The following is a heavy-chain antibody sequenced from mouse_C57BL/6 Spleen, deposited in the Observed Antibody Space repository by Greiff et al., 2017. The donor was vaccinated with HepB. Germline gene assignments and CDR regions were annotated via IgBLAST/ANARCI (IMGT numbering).Heavy chain of an antibody. Sequence: EVQLVESGGGLVQPKGSLKLSCAASGFSFNTYAMNWVRQAPGKGLEWVARIRSKSNNYATYYADSVKDRFTISRDDSESMLYLQMNNLKTEDTAMYYCVRQGDSSGYRGFAYWGQGTLVTVSA. D-gene: IGHD3-2*02. CDR2: IRSKSNNYAT. CDR3: VRQGDSSGYRGFAY. CDR1: GFSFNTYA. J-gene: IGHJ3*01. V-gene: IGHV10-1*01.